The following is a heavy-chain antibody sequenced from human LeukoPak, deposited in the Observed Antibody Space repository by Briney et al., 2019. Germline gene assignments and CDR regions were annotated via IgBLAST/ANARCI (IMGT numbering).Heavy chain of an antibody. J-gene: IGHJ4*02. D-gene: IGHD2-2*01. V-gene: IGHV3-9*01. CDR3: AKASGGYCSSISCYHFDY. CDR2: IIGNRGTR. Sequence: GGSLRLSWAASGFTFDDYAMHWARQAPGKGLEWVSSIIGNRGTRRYADSVKGRFTISRDNAKNSLYLQMKGLRAEDTALYYCAKASGGYCSSISCYHFDYWGQGILVTVSS. CDR1: GFTFDDYA.